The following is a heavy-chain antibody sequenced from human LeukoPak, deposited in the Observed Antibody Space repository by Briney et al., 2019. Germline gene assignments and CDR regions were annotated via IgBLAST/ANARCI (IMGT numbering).Heavy chain of an antibody. D-gene: IGHD6-13*01. CDR3: AKDIGYSSSWYLFDY. CDR1: GSTFSSYW. J-gene: IGHJ4*02. Sequence: GGSLRLSCAASGSTFSSYWMHWVRQAPGKGLVWVSRISSDGSNIQYADSAKGRFTISRDNARNTLYLQMNSLRAEDTALYYCAKDIGYSSSWYLFDYWGQGTLVTVSS. CDR2: ISSDGSNI. V-gene: IGHV3-74*03.